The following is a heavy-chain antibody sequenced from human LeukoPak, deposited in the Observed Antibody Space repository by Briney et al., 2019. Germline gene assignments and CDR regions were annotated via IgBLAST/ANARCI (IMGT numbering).Heavy chain of an antibody. CDR2: ISYDGSNQ. CDR3: ATTGSSSWYSSSWFDP. D-gene: IGHD6-13*01. CDR1: GFTFSTYG. V-gene: IGHV3-30*03. Sequence: GRSLRLSCAASGFTFSTYGMHWVRQAPGKGLEWVAVISYDGSNQYYADSVKGRFTISRDNSKNTLYLQMNSLRAEDTALYYCATTGSSSWYSSSWFDPWGQGTLVTVSS. J-gene: IGHJ5*02.